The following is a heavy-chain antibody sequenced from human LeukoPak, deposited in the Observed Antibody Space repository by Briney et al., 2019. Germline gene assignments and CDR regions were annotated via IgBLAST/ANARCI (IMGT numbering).Heavy chain of an antibody. Sequence: GGSLRLSCAGSGFTFSSYAMSWVRQAPGKGLEWVSGINWNGGSTGYADSVKGRFTISRDNAKNSLYLQMNSLRAEDTALYYCARVVFSYWYFDLWGRGTLVTVSS. CDR2: INWNGGST. CDR1: GFTFSSYA. J-gene: IGHJ2*01. V-gene: IGHV3-20*04. CDR3: ARVVFSYWYFDL. D-gene: IGHD2-15*01.